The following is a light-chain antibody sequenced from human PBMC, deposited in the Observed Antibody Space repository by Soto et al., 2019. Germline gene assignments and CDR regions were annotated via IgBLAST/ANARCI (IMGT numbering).Light chain of an antibody. CDR1: LDIKNY. J-gene: IGKJ1*01. Sequence: DIRMTQSPSSLSASVGDRVTITCQASLDIKNYLNWYQQKPGKAPKLLIYHASILETGVPSRFSGSGSGTHFTFTISSLQPEDIATYYCQHYGDLPWTFGQGTKVEIK. V-gene: IGKV1-33*01. CDR3: QHYGDLPWT. CDR2: HAS.